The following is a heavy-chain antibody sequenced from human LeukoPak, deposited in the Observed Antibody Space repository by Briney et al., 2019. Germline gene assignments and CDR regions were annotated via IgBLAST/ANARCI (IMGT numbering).Heavy chain of an antibody. V-gene: IGHV3-74*03. J-gene: IGHJ6*03. CDR3: ARDRSGNNYYIDV. Sequence: GGSLTPSCAASGFTFSHDWMHWVRQAPGKGLEWVSRINTDGSGTTYADSVKGRFTISRDNAKNTLDLQMNSLRAEDTAVYYCARDRSGNNYYIDVWGKGTTVTVSS. CDR1: GFTFSHDW. CDR2: INTDGSGT. D-gene: IGHD1-26*01.